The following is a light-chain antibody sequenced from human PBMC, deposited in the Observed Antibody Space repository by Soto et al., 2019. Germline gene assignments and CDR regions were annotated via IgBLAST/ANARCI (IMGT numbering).Light chain of an antibody. J-gene: IGKJ1*01. CDR1: QSVSSN. CDR3: QQYNNWPSWT. CDR2: GAS. V-gene: IGKV3-15*01. Sequence: EIVITQSPATLSVSPGERATLSCRASQSVSSNLAWYQQKPDQAPRLLIYGASTRATGIPARFSGSGSGTEFILTISSLQSEDFAVYYCQQYNNWPSWTFGQGTKVEIK.